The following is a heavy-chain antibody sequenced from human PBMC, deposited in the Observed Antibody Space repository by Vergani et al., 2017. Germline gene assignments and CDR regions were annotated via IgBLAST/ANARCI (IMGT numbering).Heavy chain of an antibody. Sequence: QGQVVQSVAEVKKPGSSVKVSCKASGGTFSSYAISWVRQAPGQGVEWMGGIIPIFGTANYAQKFQGRVTITADESTSTAYMELSSLRSEDTAVYYCARGYYGSGSYYNRGGVYWGQGTLVTVSS. J-gene: IGHJ4*02. CDR1: GGTFSSYA. V-gene: IGHV1-69*01. D-gene: IGHD3-10*01. CDR3: ARGYYGSGSYYNRGGVY. CDR2: IIPIFGTA.